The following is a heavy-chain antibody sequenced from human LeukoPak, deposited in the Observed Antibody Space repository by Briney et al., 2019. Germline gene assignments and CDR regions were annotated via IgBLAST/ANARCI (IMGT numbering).Heavy chain of an antibody. CDR2: ISYDGSNK. CDR3: AKSSMDV. J-gene: IGHJ6*02. CDR1: GFTFSSYG. V-gene: IGHV3-30*18. Sequence: GGSLRLSCAASGFTFSSYGMHWVRQAPGKGLEWVAVISYDGSNKYYADSVKGRFTISRDNSKNTLYLQMNSLRAEDTAVYYCAKSSMDVWGQGTTVTVSS.